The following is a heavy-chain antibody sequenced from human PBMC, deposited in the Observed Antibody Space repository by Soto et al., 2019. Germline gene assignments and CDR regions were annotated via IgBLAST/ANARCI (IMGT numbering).Heavy chain of an antibody. J-gene: IGHJ6*02. CDR1: GYTFTSFY. Sequence: QVQLVQSGAEVKKPGASVKVACKASGYTFTSFYMHWVRQAPGQGLEWMGIINPSGTTTDYAQTFQGRVPMTRDTSTSTYYMDLSSLTSEDTAVYYCAEPQIARHYYAGTEVWGPGTAVPVSS. V-gene: IGHV1-46*01. CDR3: AEPQIARHYYAGTEV. CDR2: INPSGTTT.